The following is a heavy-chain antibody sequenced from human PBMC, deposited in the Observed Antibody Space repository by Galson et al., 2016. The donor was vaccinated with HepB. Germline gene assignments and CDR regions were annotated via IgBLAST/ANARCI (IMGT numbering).Heavy chain of an antibody. CDR1: GFNFKTYT. CDR3: VKDMWMSSPYNFDS. V-gene: IGHV3-64D*06. CDR2: VSTNGART. J-gene: IGHJ4*02. D-gene: IGHD5-24*01. Sequence: SLRLSCAASGFNFKTYTMYWVRQTPERGLETVSAVSTNGARTNYADSVKGRFFISRDNDLNTVYLQMRSLRAEDTAVYYCVKDMWMSSPYNFDSWGQGTLVTVSS.